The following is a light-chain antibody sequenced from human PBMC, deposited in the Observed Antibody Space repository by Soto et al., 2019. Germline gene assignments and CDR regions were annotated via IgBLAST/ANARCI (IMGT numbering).Light chain of an antibody. CDR3: RQLNSYPRT. J-gene: IGKJ4*01. Sequence: DIQWNQSPSFLSASVGDRVTTTSRDSKGIRRYLEWYPQKQGKAPKLXIYAASPLQSGVPSGFSCGGAGTECTRTISSLQHEDFSTAPCRQLNSYPRTFGGGTKVDI. CDR1: KGIRRY. CDR2: AAS. V-gene: IGKV1-9*01.